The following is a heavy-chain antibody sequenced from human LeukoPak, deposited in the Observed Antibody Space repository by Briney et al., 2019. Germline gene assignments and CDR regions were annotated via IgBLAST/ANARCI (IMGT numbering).Heavy chain of an antibody. D-gene: IGHD3-9*01. CDR1: GFTFDDYA. Sequence: GGSLRLSCAASGFTFDDYAMHWVRQAPGKGLEWVSGISWNSGSIGYADSVKGRFTISRDNAKNSLYLQMNSLRAEDTALYYCAKATYYDILTGYSDAFDIWGQGTMATVSS. V-gene: IGHV3-9*01. CDR2: ISWNSGSI. J-gene: IGHJ3*02. CDR3: AKATYYDILTGYSDAFDI.